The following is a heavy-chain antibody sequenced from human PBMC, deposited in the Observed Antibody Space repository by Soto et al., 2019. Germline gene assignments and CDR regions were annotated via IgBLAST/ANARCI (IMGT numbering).Heavy chain of an antibody. V-gene: IGHV3-30-3*02. D-gene: IGHD1-26*01. CDR3: AKNGSYYSYYVDY. CDR2: ISYDGSNK. J-gene: IGHJ4*02. CDR1: GFTFSSYA. Sequence: GGSLRLSCAASGFTFSSYAMHWVRQAPGKGLEWVAVISYDGSNKYYAESVKGRFTISRDNSKNTLYLQMNSLRAEDTAVYYCAKNGSYYSYYVDYWGQGTLVTVSS.